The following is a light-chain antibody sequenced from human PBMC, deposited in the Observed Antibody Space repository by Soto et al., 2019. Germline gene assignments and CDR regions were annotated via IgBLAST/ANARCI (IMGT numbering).Light chain of an antibody. CDR1: QDIRAE. Sequence: AIQMTQSPSSLSASVGDRVTITCRASQDIRAELGWYQQKPGQAPKLLVYGTSTLQTGVPSRFSGSGSGADFTLTIRSLQPEDFATYYCLEDSADDRTFVPGTKV. CDR3: LEDSADDRT. J-gene: IGKJ1*01. CDR2: GTS. V-gene: IGKV1-6*01.